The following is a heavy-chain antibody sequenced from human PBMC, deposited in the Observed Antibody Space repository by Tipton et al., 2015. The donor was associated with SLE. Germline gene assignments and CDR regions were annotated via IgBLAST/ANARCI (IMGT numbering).Heavy chain of an antibody. CDR1: GYSISSGYY. D-gene: IGHD6-19*01. Sequence: TLSLTCAVSGYSISSGYYWGWIRQPPGKGLEWIGSIYHSGSTYYNPSLKSRVTISVDKSKNQFSLKLSSVTAADTAVYYCARDSSGWYDYWGQGTLVTVSS. V-gene: IGHV4-38-2*02. CDR2: IYHSGST. CDR3: ARDSSGWYDY. J-gene: IGHJ4*02.